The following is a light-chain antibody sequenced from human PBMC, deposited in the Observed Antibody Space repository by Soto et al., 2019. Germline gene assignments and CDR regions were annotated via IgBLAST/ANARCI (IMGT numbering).Light chain of an antibody. Sequence: DIQMTQSPSSLSASEGDRVTITCQASQDISKYLNWYQQKPGKAPKLLIYDASNLETGVPSRFSGSVSGKDFTFTISGRQPEDTATYYCQQYENPLLTFGGGTKVE. CDR3: QQYENPLLT. V-gene: IGKV1-33*01. CDR1: QDISKY. J-gene: IGKJ4*01. CDR2: DAS.